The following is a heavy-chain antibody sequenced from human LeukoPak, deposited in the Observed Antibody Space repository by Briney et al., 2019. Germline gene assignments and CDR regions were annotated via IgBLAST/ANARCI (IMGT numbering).Heavy chain of an antibody. V-gene: IGHV4-59*05. D-gene: IGHD2-21*02. Sequence: SETLSLTCTVSGGSISSYYWSWIRQPAGKGLEWIGSFCYSGSTYYNPSLKSRVTISVDTSKNQFSLKLSSVTAADTAVYYCARLLGRLSWFDPWGQGTLVTVSS. CDR2: FCYSGST. CDR1: GGSISSYY. J-gene: IGHJ5*02. CDR3: ARLLGRLSWFDP.